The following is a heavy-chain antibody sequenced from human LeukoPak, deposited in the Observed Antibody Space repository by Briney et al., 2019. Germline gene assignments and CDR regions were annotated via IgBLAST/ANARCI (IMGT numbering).Heavy chain of an antibody. CDR1: GFTFTSSA. D-gene: IGHD3-10*01. J-gene: IGHJ5*02. V-gene: IGHV1-58*01. Sequence: GASVKVSCKASGFTFTSSAVQWVRQARGQRLEWIGWIVVGSGNTNYAQKFQERVTITRDMSTSTAYMELSSLRSEDTAVYYCAAVLKWFGESLRRDPGGQGTLVTVSS. CDR2: IVVGSGNT. CDR3: AAVLKWFGESLRRDP.